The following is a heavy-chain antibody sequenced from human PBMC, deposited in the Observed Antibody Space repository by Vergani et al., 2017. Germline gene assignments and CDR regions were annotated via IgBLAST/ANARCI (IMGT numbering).Heavy chain of an antibody. CDR1: GDSISSSSYY. D-gene: IGHD2-2*01. CDR3: AGHARGVSTAHWFDP. J-gene: IGHJ5*02. Sequence: QLQLQESGPGLVKPSETLSLTCTVSGDSISSSSYYWGWIRQPPGKGLEWIGSIYYSGSTYYNPSLKSRVTISVDTSRNQFSLKLSSVTAADTAVYYCAGHARGVSTAHWFDPWGQGTLVTVSS. CDR2: IYYSGST. V-gene: IGHV4-39*01.